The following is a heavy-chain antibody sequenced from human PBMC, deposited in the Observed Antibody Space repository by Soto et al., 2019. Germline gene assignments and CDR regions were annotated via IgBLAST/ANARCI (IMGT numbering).Heavy chain of an antibody. CDR1: GFSLSTSGVG. J-gene: IGHJ3*02. CDR2: IYWDDDK. Sequence: QITLKESGPPLVKPTQTLTLTCTFSGFSLSTSGVGVGWIRQPPGKALEWLTLIYWDDDKRYSPSLKSRLTITKDTSKNQVDLRMTNMDPVDTATYYCAHSHTMIDAFDIWGQGTMVTVSS. CDR3: AHSHTMIDAFDI. D-gene: IGHD3-22*01. V-gene: IGHV2-5*02.